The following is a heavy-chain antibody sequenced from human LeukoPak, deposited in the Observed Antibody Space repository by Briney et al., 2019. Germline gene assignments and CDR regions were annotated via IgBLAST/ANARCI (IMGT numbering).Heavy chain of an antibody. CDR1: GFTFRNYW. V-gene: IGHV3-7*01. D-gene: IGHD6-19*01. Sequence: PGGSLRLSCAASGFTFRNYWMSWVRQAPGKGLEWVANIKQDGSEKYYVDSVKGRFTISRDNAKNSLYLQMNSLRAEDTAVYYCARGQEQWLAHAFDIWGQGTMVTVSS. CDR3: ARGQEQWLAHAFDI. J-gene: IGHJ3*02. CDR2: IKQDGSEK.